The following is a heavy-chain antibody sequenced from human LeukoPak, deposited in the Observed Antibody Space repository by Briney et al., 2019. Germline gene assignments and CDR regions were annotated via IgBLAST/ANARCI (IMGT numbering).Heavy chain of an antibody. CDR1: GFTFSSYG. Sequence: GGSLRLSCAASGFTFSSYGMHWVRQAPGKGLEWVVVISYDGSNKYYADSVKGRFTISRDNSKNTLYLQMNSLRAEDTAVYYCANLLRWEPYWGQGTLVTVSS. CDR3: ANLLRWEPY. V-gene: IGHV3-30*18. CDR2: ISYDGSNK. D-gene: IGHD4-23*01. J-gene: IGHJ4*01.